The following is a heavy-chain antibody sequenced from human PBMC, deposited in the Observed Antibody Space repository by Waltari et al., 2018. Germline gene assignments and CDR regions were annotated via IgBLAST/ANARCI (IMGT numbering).Heavy chain of an antibody. CDR3: ARDLYSSSWYGYHYYYYMDV. V-gene: IGHV4-34*01. CDR1: GGSFSGYY. D-gene: IGHD6-13*01. CDR2: INPGGGT. J-gene: IGHJ6*03. Sequence: QVQLQQWGAGLLKPSETLSLTCAVYGGSFSGYYWSWIRQPPGKGRGWIGEINPGGGTNYTPSLKSRVTISVATSKNQFSLKLSSVTAADTAVYYCARDLYSSSWYGYHYYYYMDVWGKGTTVTVSS.